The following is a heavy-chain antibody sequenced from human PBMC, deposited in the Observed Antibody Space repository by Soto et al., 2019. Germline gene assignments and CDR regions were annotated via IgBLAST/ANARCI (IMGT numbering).Heavy chain of an antibody. CDR3: ARLRSTLDAFDI. CDR1: GGTFSSYT. V-gene: IGHV1-69*02. D-gene: IGHD2-2*01. CDR2: IIPILGIA. J-gene: IGHJ3*02. Sequence: QAQLVQSGAEVKKPGSSVKVSCKASGGTFSSYTISWVRQAPGQGLEWMGRIIPILGIANYAQKFQGRVTITADKSTSTAYMELSSLRSEYTAVYYCARLRSTLDAFDIWGQGTMVTVSS.